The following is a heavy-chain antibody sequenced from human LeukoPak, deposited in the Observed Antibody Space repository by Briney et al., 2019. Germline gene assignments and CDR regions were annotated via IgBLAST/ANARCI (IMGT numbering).Heavy chain of an antibody. J-gene: IGHJ4*02. V-gene: IGHV4-34*01. CDR2: INHSGST. Sequence: SETLSLTCAVYGGSFSGYYWSWIRQPPGKGLEWIGEINHSGSTNYNPSLKSRVTISVDTSKNQFSLKLSSVTAADTAVYYCARERVAAAGHFDYWGQGTLVTVSS. CDR3: ARERVAAAGHFDY. CDR1: GGSFSGYY. D-gene: IGHD6-13*01.